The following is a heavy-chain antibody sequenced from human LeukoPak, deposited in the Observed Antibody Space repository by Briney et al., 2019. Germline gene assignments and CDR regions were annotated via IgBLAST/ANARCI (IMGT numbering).Heavy chain of an antibody. V-gene: IGHV4-39*07. CDR1: GGSISSSSYY. J-gene: IGHJ4*02. CDR2: IYYSGST. Sequence: PSETLSLTCTVSGGSISSSSYYWGWIRQPPGKGLEWIGSIYYSGSTNYNPSLKSRVTISVDTSKNQFSLKLSSVTAADTAVYYCARGDRGYGDFDYWGQGTLVTFSS. CDR3: ARGDRGYGDFDY. D-gene: IGHD4-17*01.